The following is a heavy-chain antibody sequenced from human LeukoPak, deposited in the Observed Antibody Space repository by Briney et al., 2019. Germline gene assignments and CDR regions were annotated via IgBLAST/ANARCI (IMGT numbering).Heavy chain of an antibody. CDR3: ASPVFSSGWYFHDY. V-gene: IGHV3-66*02. CDR1: GFTVSSNY. Sequence: PGGSLRLSCAASGFTVSSNYMSWVRQAPGKGLEWVSVIYSGGSTYYADSVKGRFTISRDNSKNTLFLQMNSLRGEDTAVYYCASPVFSSGWYFHDYWGQGTLVTVSS. D-gene: IGHD6-19*01. CDR2: IYSGGST. J-gene: IGHJ4*02.